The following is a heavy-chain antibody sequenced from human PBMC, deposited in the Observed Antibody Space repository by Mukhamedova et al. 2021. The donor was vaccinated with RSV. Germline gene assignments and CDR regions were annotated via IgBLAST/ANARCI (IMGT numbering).Heavy chain of an antibody. D-gene: IGHD3-22*01. V-gene: IGHV1-2*02. CDR2: LNPNSGGT. Sequence: RQAPGQGLEWVGWLNPNSGGTNYAQKFQGRVTMTRDTSISTAYMELSRLRSGDTAVYYCAREIGDSSGNDAFDIWGQGTMVTVSS. J-gene: IGHJ3*02. CDR3: AREIGDSSGNDAFDI.